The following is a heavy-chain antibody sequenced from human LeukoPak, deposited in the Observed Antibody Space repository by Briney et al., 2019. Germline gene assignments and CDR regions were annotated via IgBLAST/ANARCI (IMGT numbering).Heavy chain of an antibody. V-gene: IGHV3-20*01. Sequence: GGSLRLSCAASGFTFDDYGMRWVRQAPGKGLEWVSGINWNGGSTGYADSVKGRFTISRDNAKNSLYLQMNSLRAEDTALYHCARGSGSYYNDYYYYGMDVWGQGTTVTVSS. D-gene: IGHD3-10*01. CDR3: ARGSGSYYNDYYYYGMDV. CDR1: GFTFDDYG. J-gene: IGHJ6*02. CDR2: INWNGGST.